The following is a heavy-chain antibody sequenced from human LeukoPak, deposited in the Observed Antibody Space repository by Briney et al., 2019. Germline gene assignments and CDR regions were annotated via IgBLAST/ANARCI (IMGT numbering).Heavy chain of an antibody. Sequence: GGSLRLSCAASGFTFDDYAMHWVRQAPGKGLEWVSGISWNSGSIGYADSVKGRFTISRDNAKNSLYLQMNSLRAEDTALYYCAIAIVRLADAFDIWGQGTMVTVSS. J-gene: IGHJ3*02. CDR1: GFTFDDYA. D-gene: IGHD2-21*01. CDR3: AIAIVRLADAFDI. V-gene: IGHV3-9*01. CDR2: ISWNSGSI.